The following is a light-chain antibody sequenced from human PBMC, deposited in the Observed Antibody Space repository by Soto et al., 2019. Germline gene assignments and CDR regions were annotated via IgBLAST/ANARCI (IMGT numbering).Light chain of an antibody. V-gene: IGKV3-15*01. Sequence: EIAMTQSPATLSVSPGERATLSCRASQSISTELAWYHQIPGQPPRRLIYSASTRATGVPARFTGSGSGSAFTLTISGLQSEDFGIYYCRQGHNWPRTFGQGTRLEI. CDR3: RQGHNWPRT. J-gene: IGKJ2*02. CDR1: QSISTE. CDR2: SAS.